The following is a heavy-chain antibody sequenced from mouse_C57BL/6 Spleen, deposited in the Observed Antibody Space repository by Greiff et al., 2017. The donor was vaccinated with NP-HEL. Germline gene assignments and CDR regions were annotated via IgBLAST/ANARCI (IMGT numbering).Heavy chain of an antibody. D-gene: IGHD2-5*01. CDR1: GFSLTSYG. V-gene: IGHV2-6-1*01. J-gene: IGHJ4*01. Sequence: VKLMESGPGLVAPSQSLSITCTVSGFSLTSYGVHWVRQPPGKGLEWLVVIWSDGSTTYNSALKSRLSISKDNSKSQVFLKMNSLQTDDTAMYYCARHGDSNYVGYAMDYWGQGTSVTVSS. CDR3: ARHGDSNYVGYAMDY. CDR2: IWSDGST.